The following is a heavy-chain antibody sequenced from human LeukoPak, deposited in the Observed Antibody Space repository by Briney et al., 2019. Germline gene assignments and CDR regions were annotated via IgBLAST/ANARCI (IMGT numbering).Heavy chain of an antibody. J-gene: IGHJ6*02. D-gene: IGHD2/OR15-2a*01. CDR3: SRGYSNNWYFDGMDV. V-gene: IGHV3-66*01. CDR2: IFSIGKT. Sequence: GGSLRRSCAASGFSVSGIYMTWVRQAPGKGLEWVSVIFSIGKTFYADSVKGRFTISRDISRDTLYLQMNSLRVEDTATYYCSRGYSNNWYFDGMDVWGQGTTVTVSS. CDR1: GFSVSGIY.